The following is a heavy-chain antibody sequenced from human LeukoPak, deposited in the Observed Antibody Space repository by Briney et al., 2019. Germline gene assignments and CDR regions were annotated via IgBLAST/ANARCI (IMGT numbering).Heavy chain of an antibody. D-gene: IGHD5-18*01. CDR2: INPNHGGT. Sequence: ASVKVSCKASGYTFTGYYMHWVRQAPRQGLEWMGWINPNHGGTNYAQKFQGRVTMTRDTSISTAYMELSRLISDDTAVYYCARGSPLVDTAMGLYDDWGQGTLVTVSS. CDR3: ARGSPLVDTAMGLYDD. J-gene: IGHJ4*02. V-gene: IGHV1-2*02. CDR1: GYTFTGYY.